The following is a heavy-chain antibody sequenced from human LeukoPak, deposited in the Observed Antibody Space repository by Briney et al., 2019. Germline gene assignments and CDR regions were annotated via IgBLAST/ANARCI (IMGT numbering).Heavy chain of an antibody. J-gene: IGHJ4*02. CDR3: ARDDGSYYYDSSGQYHALADY. V-gene: IGHV3-7*03. CDR1: GFTFSSYS. CDR2: IKQDGSEQ. Sequence: PGGSLRLSCAASGFTFSSYSMNWVRQAPGKGLEWVANIKQDGSEQFYLDSVKGRFTISRDNAKKSLYLQMDSLRAEDTAVYYCARDDGSYYYDSSGQYHALADYWGQGTLVTVSS. D-gene: IGHD3-22*01.